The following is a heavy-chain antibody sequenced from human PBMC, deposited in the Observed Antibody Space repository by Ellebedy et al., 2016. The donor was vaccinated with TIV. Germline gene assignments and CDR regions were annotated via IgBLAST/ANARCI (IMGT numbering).Heavy chain of an antibody. D-gene: IGHD6-25*01. Sequence: GGSLRLSXAASGLTFSSYGMHWVRQAPGKGLEWVAVISYDGSKKSYADSVKGRFTISRDNSKNTLYLQMNSLRAEDTAVYYCAKDLRQRLPEIAFDIWGQGTMVTVSS. V-gene: IGHV3-30*18. J-gene: IGHJ3*02. CDR2: ISYDGSKK. CDR3: AKDLRQRLPEIAFDI. CDR1: GLTFSSYG.